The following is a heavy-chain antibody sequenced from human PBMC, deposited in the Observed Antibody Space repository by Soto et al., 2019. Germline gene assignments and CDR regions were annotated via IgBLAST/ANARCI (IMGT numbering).Heavy chain of an antibody. J-gene: IGHJ3*01. Sequence: GSGPTLVNPTQTLTLTCTFSGFSLSTSGVSVGWIRQPPGKALEWLALIYWDDDKRYRPSLKSRLTITKDTSKNQVVLTMTNMDPVDTATYYCAHSYTSGPNDVLDFWGQGTMVTVSS. V-gene: IGHV2-5*02. CDR1: GFSLSTSGVS. CDR2: IYWDDDK. D-gene: IGHD6-19*01. CDR3: AHSYTSGPNDVLDF.